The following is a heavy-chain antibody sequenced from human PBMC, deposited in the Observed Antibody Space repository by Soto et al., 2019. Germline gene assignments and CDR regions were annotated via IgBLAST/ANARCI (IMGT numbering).Heavy chain of an antibody. V-gene: IGHV4-59*08. CDR3: ASHLGTGYYGLEH. CDR1: GGSINNYF. CDR2: FSSSGST. J-gene: IGHJ4*02. Sequence: PSETLSLTCTVSGGSINNYFWSWIRRPPGKQLEWIGFFSSSGSTNYYPSLKSRATISIDTSKTQFSLKLTSVTAADTGVYYCASHLGTGYYGLEHWGRGTLVTVSS. D-gene: IGHD3-9*01.